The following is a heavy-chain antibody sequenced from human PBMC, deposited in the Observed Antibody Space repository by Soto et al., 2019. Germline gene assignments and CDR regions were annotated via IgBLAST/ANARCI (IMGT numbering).Heavy chain of an antibody. D-gene: IGHD3-10*01. CDR3: AHRRGVRGARTHHFDY. Sequence: QITLKESGPTLVKPTQTLTLTCTFSGFSLSTSGVGVGWIRQPPGKALEWLALIYWDDDKRYSPSLKNRLTITKDTSKNQVVLTMTNMDPWATATYYCAHRRGVRGARTHHFDYWGQGTLLTVSS. V-gene: IGHV2-5*02. J-gene: IGHJ4*02. CDR2: IYWDDDK. CDR1: GFSLSTSGVG.